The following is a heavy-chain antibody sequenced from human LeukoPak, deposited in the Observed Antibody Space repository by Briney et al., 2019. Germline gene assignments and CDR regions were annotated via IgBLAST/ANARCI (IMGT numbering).Heavy chain of an antibody. D-gene: IGHD3-10*01. J-gene: IGHJ4*02. CDR1: GFTFSRYD. CDR2: IRESGVST. Sequence: GGSLRLSCAASGFTFSRYDMGWVRQAPGKGLEWVSSIRESGVSTNYADSVKGRFTISRDNSKNTLYLQMNSLRVEDTAVYYCASAGSGSYYKDWGQGTLVTVSS. CDR3: ASAGSGSYYKD. V-gene: IGHV3-23*01.